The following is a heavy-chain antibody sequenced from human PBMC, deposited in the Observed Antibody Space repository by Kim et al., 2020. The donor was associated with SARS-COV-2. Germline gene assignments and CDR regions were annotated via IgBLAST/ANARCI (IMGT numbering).Heavy chain of an antibody. V-gene: IGHV7-4-1*02. CDR3: ARGGRLRDAFDI. D-gene: IGHD4-17*01. J-gene: IGHJ3*02. Sequence: YAQRFTGRFVFSLDTSVSTAYLQISSLKAEDTDVYYCARGGRLRDAFDIWGQGTMVTVSS.